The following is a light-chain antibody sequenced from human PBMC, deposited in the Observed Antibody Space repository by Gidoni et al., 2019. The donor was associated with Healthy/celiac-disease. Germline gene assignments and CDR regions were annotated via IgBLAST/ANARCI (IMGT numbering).Light chain of an antibody. CDR3: QQYCSSPPLT. V-gene: IGKV3-20*01. CDR1: QSVSSSY. Sequence: EIVLTQSPGTLSLSPGERATLSCRASQSVSSSYLAWYQQKPGQAPRLLIYGASRRATGLPDRCSGSGSGTDFTLTISRLEPEDFAVYYCQQYCSSPPLTFGGGTKVEIK. CDR2: GAS. J-gene: IGKJ4*01.